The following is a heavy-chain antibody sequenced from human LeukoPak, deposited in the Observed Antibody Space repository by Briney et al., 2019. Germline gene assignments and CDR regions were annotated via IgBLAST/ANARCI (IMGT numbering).Heavy chain of an antibody. Sequence: SQTLSLTCTVSGASISSGSYYWSWIRQPPGKGLEWIGYIYYSGSTNYNPSLKSRVTISVDTSKNQFSLKLSSVTAADTAVYYCARDSTVVTYSDAFDIWGQGTMVTVSS. J-gene: IGHJ3*02. D-gene: IGHD4-23*01. CDR1: GASISSGSYY. CDR3: ARDSTVVTYSDAFDI. CDR2: IYYSGST. V-gene: IGHV4-61*01.